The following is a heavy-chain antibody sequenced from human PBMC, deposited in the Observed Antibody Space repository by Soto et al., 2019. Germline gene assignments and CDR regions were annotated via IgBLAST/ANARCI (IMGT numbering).Heavy chain of an antibody. J-gene: IGHJ6*02. CDR2: IDPSDSYT. D-gene: IGHD5-12*01. CDR1: GYSFTSYW. V-gene: IGHV5-10-1*01. Sequence: ESLKISCKGSGYSFTSYWISWVRQMPGKGLEWMGRIDPSDSYTNYSPSFQGHVTISADKSISTAYLQWSSLKASDTAMYYCASTYIVATRESYYYGMDVWGQGTTVTVSS. CDR3: ASTYIVATRESYYYGMDV.